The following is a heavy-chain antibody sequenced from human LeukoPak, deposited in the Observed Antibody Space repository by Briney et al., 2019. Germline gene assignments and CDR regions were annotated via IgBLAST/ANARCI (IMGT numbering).Heavy chain of an antibody. CDR2: LNHSGST. V-gene: IGHV4-34*01. CDR1: GGSFSGYY. CDR3: ARGIMITFGGVIGDYYCYYMDV. Sequence: PSETLSLTCAVYGGSFSGYYWSWIRQPPGKGLEWIGELNHSGSTNYNPSLESRVTISVDTSKNQFSLKLSSVTAADTAVYYCARGIMITFGGVIGDYYCYYMDVWGKGATVTVSS. D-gene: IGHD3-16*02. J-gene: IGHJ6*03.